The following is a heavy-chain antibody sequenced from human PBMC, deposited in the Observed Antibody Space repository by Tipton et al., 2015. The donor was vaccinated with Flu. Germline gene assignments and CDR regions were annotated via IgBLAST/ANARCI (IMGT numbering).Heavy chain of an antibody. V-gene: IGHV1-8*01. CDR1: GYTFTSYD. D-gene: IGHD3-22*01. Sequence: QVQLVQSGAEVKKPGASVKVSCKASGYTFTSYDINWVRQATGQGLEWMGWMNPNSGNTGYAQKFQGRVTMTRNTSISTAYMELSSLRSEDTAVYYCAGGLSRYYDSSGYYYGGAFDIWGQGTMVTVSP. J-gene: IGHJ3*02. CDR3: AGGLSRYYDSSGYYYGGAFDI. CDR2: MNPNSGNT.